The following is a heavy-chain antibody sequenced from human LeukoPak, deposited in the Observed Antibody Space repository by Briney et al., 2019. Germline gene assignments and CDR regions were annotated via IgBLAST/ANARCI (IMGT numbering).Heavy chain of an antibody. V-gene: IGHV3-21*01. D-gene: IGHD6-19*01. Sequence: GGPLRLSCAASGFTFSSYSMNWVRQAPGKGLEWVSSISSSSSYIYYADSVKGRFTISRDNAKNSLYLQMNSLRAEDTAVYYCARDLSSGWFHDAFDIWGQGTMVTVSS. J-gene: IGHJ3*02. CDR2: ISSSSSYI. CDR1: GFTFSSYS. CDR3: ARDLSSGWFHDAFDI.